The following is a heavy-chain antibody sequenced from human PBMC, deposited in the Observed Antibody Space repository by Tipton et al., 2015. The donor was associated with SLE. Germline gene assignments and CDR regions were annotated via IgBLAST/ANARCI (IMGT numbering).Heavy chain of an antibody. CDR2: IYYSGST. CDR3: ARDRPRLRFKSGAFDI. D-gene: IGHD4-17*01. Sequence: LRLSCTVSGGSISSYYWSWIRQPPGKGLEWIGYIYYSGSTNYNPSLKSRVTISVDTSKNQFSLKLSSVTAADTAVYYCARDRPRLRFKSGAFDIWGQGTMVTVSS. CDR1: GGSISSYY. J-gene: IGHJ3*02. V-gene: IGHV4-59*12.